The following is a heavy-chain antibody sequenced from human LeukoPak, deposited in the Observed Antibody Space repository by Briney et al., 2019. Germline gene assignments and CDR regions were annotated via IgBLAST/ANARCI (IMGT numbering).Heavy chain of an antibody. CDR2: ISYDGSNK. CDR3: ARDAAAAFDP. CDR1: GFTFSSYA. Sequence: PGGSLRLSWAASGFTFSSYAMHWVRQAPGKGLEWVAVISYDGSNKYYADSVKGRFTISRDNSKSTLYLQMNSLEVEDTAVYYCARDAAAAFDPWGQGTLVTVSS. J-gene: IGHJ5*02. D-gene: IGHD6-13*01. V-gene: IGHV3-30*04.